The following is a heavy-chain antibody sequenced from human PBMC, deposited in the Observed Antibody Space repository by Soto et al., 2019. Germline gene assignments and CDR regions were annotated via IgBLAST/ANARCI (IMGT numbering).Heavy chain of an antibody. CDR3: AKGAWGGYCSGDNCYSHC. J-gene: IGHJ4*02. CDR2: ISGSGDFI. CDR1: GFTFSSYA. V-gene: IGHV3-23*01. D-gene: IGHD2-15*01. Sequence: GGSLRLSCAASGFTFSSYAMSWVRQAPGKGLEWVSTISGSGDFIYYAGSVKGRFTISRDNSKNTLHLQMNSLGAEDTAIYYCAKGAWGGYCSGDNCYSHCWGQGTLVTVSS.